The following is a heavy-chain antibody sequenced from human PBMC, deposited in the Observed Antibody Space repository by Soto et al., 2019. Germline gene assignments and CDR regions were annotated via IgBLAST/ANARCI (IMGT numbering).Heavy chain of an antibody. V-gene: IGHV4-30-4*01. J-gene: IGHJ6*02. CDR3: ARVLNYYYGMDV. Sequence: SETLSLTCTVSGGSISSGDYYWSWIRQPPGKGLEWIGYVYYSGSTYYNPSLKSRVTISVDTSKNQFSLKLSSVTAADTAVYYCARVLNYYYGMDVWGQGTTVT. CDR2: VYYSGST. CDR1: GGSISSGDYY.